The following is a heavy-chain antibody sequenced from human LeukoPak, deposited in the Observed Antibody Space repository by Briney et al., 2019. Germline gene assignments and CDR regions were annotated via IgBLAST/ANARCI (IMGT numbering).Heavy chain of an antibody. CDR3: AKDAPLYDDYVFDY. CDR2: ISVSGRST. D-gene: IGHD4-17*01. V-gene: IGHV3-23*01. J-gene: IGHJ4*02. Sequence: PGGSLRLFCAASGFTFSSYAMSWIRQAAGKGLDWVSGISVSGRSTSYADSVKGRFTISRDNSKNTLYLQMNSLRAEDTAIYYCAKDAPLYDDYVFDYWGQGALVTVSS. CDR1: GFTFSSYA.